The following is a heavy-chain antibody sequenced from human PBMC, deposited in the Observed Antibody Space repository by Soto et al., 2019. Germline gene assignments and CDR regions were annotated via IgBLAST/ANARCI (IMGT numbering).Heavy chain of an antibody. J-gene: IGHJ3*02. CDR2: ISYDGSNK. V-gene: IGHV3-30-3*01. CDR3: ARRDIVVVVAARDWWAFDI. CDR1: GFTFSSYA. Sequence: QVQLVESGGGVVQPGRSLRLSCAASGFTFSSYAMHWVRQAPGKGLEWVAVISYDGSNKYYADSVKGRFTISRDNSKNTLYLQMNSLRAEDTAVYYCARRDIVVVVAARDWWAFDIWGQGTMVTVSS. D-gene: IGHD2-15*01.